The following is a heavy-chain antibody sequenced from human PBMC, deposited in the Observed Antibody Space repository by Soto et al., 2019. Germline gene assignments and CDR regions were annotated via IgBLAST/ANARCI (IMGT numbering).Heavy chain of an antibody. CDR3: ARWGTKITMVRGVFWKDWFDP. CDR2: INHSGST. J-gene: IGHJ5*02. CDR1: GGSFSGYY. D-gene: IGHD3-10*01. Sequence: SETLSLTCAVYGGSFSGYYWSWIRQPPGKGLEWIGEINHSGSTNYNPSLKSRVTISVDTSKNQFSLKLSSVTAADTAVYYCARWGTKITMVRGVFWKDWFDPWGQGTLVTVSS. V-gene: IGHV4-34*01.